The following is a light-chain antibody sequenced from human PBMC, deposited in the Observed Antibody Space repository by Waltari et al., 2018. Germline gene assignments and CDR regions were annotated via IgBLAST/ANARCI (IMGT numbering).Light chain of an antibody. Sequence: DIQMTQSPSSLSASVGDRVTITCQASQDISNYLNWYQQKPGKAPKLLIYDASNLETGVPSRFSGSGSVTDFTFTISRLEPEDFAVYYCQHYDNSPRMYTFGQGTKLEIK. J-gene: IGKJ2*01. CDR1: QDISNY. CDR3: QHYDNSPRMYT. CDR2: DAS. V-gene: IGKV1-33*01.